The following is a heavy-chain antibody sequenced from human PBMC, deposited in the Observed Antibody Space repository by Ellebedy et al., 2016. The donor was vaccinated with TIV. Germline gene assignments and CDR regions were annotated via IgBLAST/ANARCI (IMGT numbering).Heavy chain of an antibody. CDR2: SHPNNGVT. CDR3: ARDGVGATSNGGAYDF. V-gene: IGHV1-2*02. J-gene: IGHJ3*01. Sequence: ASVKVSXXASGYIFNDYYIHWVRQAPGQGPEWMGWSHPNNGVTDSAQNFQGRVTMTTDPSISTAYMELTSLRSDDTAMYFCARDGVGATSNGGAYDFWGPGTMVIVSS. D-gene: IGHD1-26*01. CDR1: GYIFNDYY.